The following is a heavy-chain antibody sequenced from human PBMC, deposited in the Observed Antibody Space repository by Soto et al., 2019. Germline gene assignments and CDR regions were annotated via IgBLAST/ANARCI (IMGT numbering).Heavy chain of an antibody. CDR3: ARGGDNVLRYFDWSTIDY. CDR2: IIPICGTA. CDR1: GGTFSSYA. J-gene: IGHJ4*02. V-gene: IGHV1-69*13. D-gene: IGHD3-9*01. Sequence: GASVKVSCKASGGTFSSYAISWARQAPGQGLEWMGGIIPICGTANSAQTIQGRVTMTGDESTSTAYMELSRLRSDDTAVYYCARGGDNVLRYFDWSTIDYWGQGTLVTVSS.